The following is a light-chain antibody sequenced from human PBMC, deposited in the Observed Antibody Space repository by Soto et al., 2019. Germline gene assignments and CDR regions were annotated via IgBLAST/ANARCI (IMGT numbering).Light chain of an antibody. CDR1: SSDVGGYAY. J-gene: IGLJ1*01. CDR3: SSDSLNSNLV. Sequence: QSALTQPASVSGSPGQSVTISCTGASSDVGGYAYVSWYQQQPGKAPKLILYEVQNRASGVSNHFSGSKSGNTASLIISGPQADDDDYYDCSSDSLNSNLVFGSGTKVTVL. V-gene: IGLV2-14*01. CDR2: EVQ.